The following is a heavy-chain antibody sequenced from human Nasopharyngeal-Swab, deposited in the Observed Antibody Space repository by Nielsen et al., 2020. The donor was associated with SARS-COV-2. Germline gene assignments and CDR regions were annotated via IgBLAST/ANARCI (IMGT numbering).Heavy chain of an antibody. J-gene: IGHJ6*03. Sequence: GESLKISCTASGFTFGDYAMSWVRQAPGKGLEWVGFIRSKAYGGTTGYAASVKGRFTISRDDSKSIAYLQMNSLKTEDTAVYYCTRSKGDFWSGYYTDYYYYYYMDVWGKGTTVTVSS. CDR3: TRSKGDFWSGYYTDYYYYYYMDV. CDR1: GFTFGDYA. D-gene: IGHD3-3*01. V-gene: IGHV3-49*04. CDR2: IRSKAYGGTT.